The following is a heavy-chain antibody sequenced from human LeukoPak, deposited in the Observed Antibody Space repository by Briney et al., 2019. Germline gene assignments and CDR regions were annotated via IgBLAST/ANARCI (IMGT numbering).Heavy chain of an antibody. V-gene: IGHV3-30*18. CDR2: ISYDGSNK. D-gene: IGHD2-21*02. J-gene: IGHJ4*02. CDR1: GFTFSSYG. CDR3: AKAPYCGGDCPISY. Sequence: GGSLGLSCAASGFTFSSYGMHWVRQAPGKGLEWVAVISYDGSNKYYADSVKGRFTISRDNSKNTLYLQMNSLRAEDTAVYYCAKAPYCGGDCPISYWGQGTLVTVSS.